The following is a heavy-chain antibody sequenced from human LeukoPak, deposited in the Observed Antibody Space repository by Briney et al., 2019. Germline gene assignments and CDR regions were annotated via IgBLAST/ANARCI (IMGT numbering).Heavy chain of an antibody. CDR2: IYSGGST. CDR3: ARARYSSGWYFPSY. Sequence: GGSLRLSCAASGFTVSSNYMSWVRQAPGKGLEWVSVIYSGGSTYYADSVKGRFTISRDNSKNTLYLQINSLRAEDTAVYYCARARYSSGWYFPSYWGQGTLVTVSS. J-gene: IGHJ4*02. D-gene: IGHD6-19*01. CDR1: GFTVSSNY. V-gene: IGHV3-53*01.